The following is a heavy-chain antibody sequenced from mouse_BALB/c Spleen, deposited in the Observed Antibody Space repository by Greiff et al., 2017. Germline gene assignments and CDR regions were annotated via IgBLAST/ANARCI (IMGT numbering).Heavy chain of an antibody. CDR2: ILPGSGST. J-gene: IGHJ3*01. CDR3: ARRDSPAWFAY. CDR1: GYTFSSYW. V-gene: IGHV1-9*01. Sequence: VQLQQSGAELMKPGASVKISCKATGYTFSSYWIEWVKQRPGHGLEWIGEILPGSGSTNYNEKFKGKATFTADTSSNTAYMQLSSLTSEDSAVYYCARRDSPAWFAYWGQGTLVTVSA.